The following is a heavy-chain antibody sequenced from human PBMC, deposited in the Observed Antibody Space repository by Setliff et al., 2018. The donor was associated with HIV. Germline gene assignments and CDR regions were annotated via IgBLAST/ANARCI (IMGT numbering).Heavy chain of an antibody. D-gene: IGHD2-2*01. CDR3: ARGARLLAGYANRWDYYYMRV. V-gene: IGHV4-34*01. CDR1: GGSFSDYY. Sequence: SETLSLTCGVNGGSFSDYYWNWIRQPPGKGLEWIGEINHSGSTNRNPSLKSRITISVDTSKSQVSLKLNSVTVADTAVYYCARGARLLAGYANRWDYYYMRVWGKGTTVTVSS. CDR2: INHSGST. J-gene: IGHJ6*03.